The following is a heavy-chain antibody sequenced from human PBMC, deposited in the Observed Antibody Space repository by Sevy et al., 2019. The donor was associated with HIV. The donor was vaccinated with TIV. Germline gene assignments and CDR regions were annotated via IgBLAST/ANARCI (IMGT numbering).Heavy chain of an antibody. CDR3: ARQGGLVDRAFDY. Sequence: SETLSLTCTVSGVSMSGSSYDWGWIRQSPGKGLEWIASIFFSGSTYYNPSLKGRITISVDTSKSQFSLKLGSVTAADTALYYCARQGGLVDRAFDYWGQGTLVTVSS. CDR2: IFFSGST. CDR1: GVSMSGSSYD. J-gene: IGHJ4*02. D-gene: IGHD3-10*01. V-gene: IGHV4-39*01.